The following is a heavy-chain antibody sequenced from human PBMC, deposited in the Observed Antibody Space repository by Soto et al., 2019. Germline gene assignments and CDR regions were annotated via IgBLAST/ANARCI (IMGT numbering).Heavy chain of an antibody. CDR3: ARHEEGPGFYYYGMDV. D-gene: IGHD3-10*01. J-gene: IGHJ6*02. CDR1: GYSFTSYW. Sequence: GESLKISCKGSGYSFTSYWISWVRQMPGKGLEWMGRIDPSDSYTNYSPSFQGHVTISADKSISTAYLQWSSLKASDTAMYYCARHEEGPGFYYYGMDVWGQGTTVTVLL. CDR2: IDPSDSYT. V-gene: IGHV5-10-1*01.